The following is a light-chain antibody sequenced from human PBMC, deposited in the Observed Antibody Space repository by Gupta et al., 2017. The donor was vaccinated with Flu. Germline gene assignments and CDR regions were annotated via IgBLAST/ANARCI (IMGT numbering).Light chain of an antibody. CDR2: GAS. CDR1: QSVRNTY. CDR3: QLFGSSLFT. V-gene: IGKV3-20*01. J-gene: IGKJ4*01. Sequence: GTLSLSPGERATLSCRASQSVRNTYLAWYQQKPGQAPRLLIYGASSRAAGIPDRFSGGGSGTEFTLTISRLETEDFAVYYCQLFGSSLFTFGGGTTVEIK.